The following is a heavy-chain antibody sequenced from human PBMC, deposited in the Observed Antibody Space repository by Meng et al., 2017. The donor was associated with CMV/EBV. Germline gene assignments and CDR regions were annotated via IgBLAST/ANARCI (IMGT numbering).Heavy chain of an antibody. Sequence: PGLVNLSETLSLTCTVSGVSISSYYWSWIRQPAGKGLEWIGRIYTSGSTNYNPSLKSRVTMSVDTSKNQFSLKLSSVTAADTAVYYCAREIVVVPAAIDNWFDPWGQGTLVTVSS. CDR3: AREIVVVPAAIDNWFDP. J-gene: IGHJ5*02. CDR2: IYTSGST. CDR1: GVSISSYY. D-gene: IGHD2-2*02. V-gene: IGHV4-4*07.